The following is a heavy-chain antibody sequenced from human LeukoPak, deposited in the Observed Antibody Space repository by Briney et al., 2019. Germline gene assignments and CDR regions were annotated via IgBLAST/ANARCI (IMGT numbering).Heavy chain of an antibody. Sequence: GGSLRLSCAASGFTFSRCSMNWVRQAPGKGLEWVSSISRSSSYIYYADSLKGRFTISRDNAKNSLYLQMNNLRAEDTAVYYCARGSDIEQWLVYFDSWGQGTLVTVSS. CDR2: ISRSSSYI. CDR1: GFTFSRCS. D-gene: IGHD6-19*01. CDR3: ARGSDIEQWLVYFDS. V-gene: IGHV3-21*01. J-gene: IGHJ4*02.